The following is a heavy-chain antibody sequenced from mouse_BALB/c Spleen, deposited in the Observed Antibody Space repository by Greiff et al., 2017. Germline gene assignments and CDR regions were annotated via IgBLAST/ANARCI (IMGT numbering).Heavy chain of an antibody. V-gene: IGHV2-6-7*01. CDR2: IWGDGST. Sequence: VMLVESGPGLVAPSQSLSITCTVSGFSLTGYGVTWVRQPPGKGLEWLGMIWGDGSTDYNSALKSRLSISKDNSKSQVFLKMNSLQTDDTARYYCARDGYYAHAMDYWGQGTSVTVSS. CDR1: GFSLTGYG. CDR3: ARDGYYAHAMDY. J-gene: IGHJ4*01. D-gene: IGHD2-3*01.